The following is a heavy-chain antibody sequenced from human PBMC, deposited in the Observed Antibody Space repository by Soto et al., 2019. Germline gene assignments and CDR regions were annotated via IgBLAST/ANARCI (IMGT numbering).Heavy chain of an antibody. CDR3: ARGRVPKVNNWFDP. CDR2: ISSGGSSI. D-gene: IGHD4-4*01. J-gene: IGHJ5*02. Sequence: GGSLRLSCAASGFTFNTYSMNWVRQTPGKGLEWVSSISSGGSSIYYADSVKGRFTISRDNAKNSLFLQMNSLRPEDTGVYFCARGRVPKVNNWFDPRGQGTLVTVSS. V-gene: IGHV3-21*04. CDR1: GFTFNTYS.